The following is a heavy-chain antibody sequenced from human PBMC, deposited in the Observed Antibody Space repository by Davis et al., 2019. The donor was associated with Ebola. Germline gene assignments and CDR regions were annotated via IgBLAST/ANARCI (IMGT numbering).Heavy chain of an antibody. J-gene: IGHJ4*02. CDR2: ISGSGGTT. CDR3: AKLWYCSGGSCYSPVDY. CDR1: GFTFSTYA. Sequence: GESLKISCVGSGFTFSTYAMTWIRQAPGKGLEWVSVISGSGGTTQYADSVKGRFTISRDNSKNTLYLQMNSLRAEDTAVYYCAKLWYCSGGSCYSPVDYWGQGILVTVSS. V-gene: IGHV3-23*01. D-gene: IGHD2-15*01.